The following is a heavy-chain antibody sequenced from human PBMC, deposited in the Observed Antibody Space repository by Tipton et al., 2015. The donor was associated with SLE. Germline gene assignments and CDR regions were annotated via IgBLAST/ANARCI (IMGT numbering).Heavy chain of an antibody. CDR2: ISYDGSNK. Sequence: RSLRLSCAASGFTFSSYAMHWVRQAPGKGLEWVAVISYDGSNKYYADSVKGRFTISRDNSKNTLYLQMNSLRTEDTALYYCAKEGWGGGGDPYYFDYWGQGTLVTVSS. CDR3: AKEGWGGGGDPYYFDY. J-gene: IGHJ4*02. CDR1: GFTFSSYA. D-gene: IGHD2-21*01. V-gene: IGHV3-30*04.